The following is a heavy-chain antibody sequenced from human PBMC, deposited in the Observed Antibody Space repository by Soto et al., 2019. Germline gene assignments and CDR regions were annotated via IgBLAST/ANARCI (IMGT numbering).Heavy chain of an antibody. CDR3: ARGNYMDV. V-gene: IGHV3-66*01. CDR2: IYSGGNI. CDR1: GFAVNSNY. Sequence: GGSLRLSCAASGFAVNSNYMNWVRQAPGKGLEWVSIIYSGGNIYYADSMKGRFTIFRDNSKNTLYLQMNSLRAEGTAVYYCARGNYMDVWGKGTTVTAP. J-gene: IGHJ6*03.